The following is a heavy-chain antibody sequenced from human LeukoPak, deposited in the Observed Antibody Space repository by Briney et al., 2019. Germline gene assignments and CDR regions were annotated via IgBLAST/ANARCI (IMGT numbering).Heavy chain of an antibody. D-gene: IGHD1-26*01. V-gene: IGHV1-2*02. J-gene: IGHJ4*02. CDR3: ASQRGDAYSGSYCFDY. CDR2: INPNSGGT. CDR1: GYTFTSYY. Sequence: ASVKVSCKASGYTFTSYYMHWVRQAPGQGLEWMGWINPNSGGTNYAQKFQGRVTMTRDTSISTAYMELSRLRSDDTAVYYCASQRGDAYSGSYCFDYWGQGTLVTVSS.